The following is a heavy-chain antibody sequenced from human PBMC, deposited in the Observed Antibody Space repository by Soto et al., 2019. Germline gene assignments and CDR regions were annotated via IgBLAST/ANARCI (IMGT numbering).Heavy chain of an antibody. CDR2: ISGSGSRT. CDR1: GFTFSSYG. CDR3: ARFYAPGSWDASDI. D-gene: IGHD6-13*01. J-gene: IGHJ3*02. Sequence: GGSLRLSCAASGFTFSSYGMSWVRQAPGRGLEWVSAISGSGSRTYYADSMKGRFTISRDNSENTLFVRMKSLRAEDTAIYYCARFYAPGSWDASDICRQGTLVTASS. V-gene: IGHV3-23*01.